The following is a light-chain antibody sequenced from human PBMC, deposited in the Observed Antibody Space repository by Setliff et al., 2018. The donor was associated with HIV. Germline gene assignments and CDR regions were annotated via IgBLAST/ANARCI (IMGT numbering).Light chain of an antibody. CDR1: TSDIGAYNL. Sequence: ALTQPASVSGSPGQPITISCTGTTSDIGAYNLVSWYQQYPGKAPKLLIYDVTKRPSGVSDRFSASKSANTASLTISGLHTEDEADYFCSSYTTTSAYVFGAGTKVTVL. V-gene: IGLV2-14*03. CDR2: DVT. J-gene: IGLJ1*01. CDR3: SSYTTTSAYV.